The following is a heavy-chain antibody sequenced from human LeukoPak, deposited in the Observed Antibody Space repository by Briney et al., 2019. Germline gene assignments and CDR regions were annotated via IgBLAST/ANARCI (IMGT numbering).Heavy chain of an antibody. V-gene: IGHV3-7*01. CDR3: ARYSSSYAYYYYYMDV. CDR1: GFTFSSYW. D-gene: IGHD6-13*01. CDR2: IKQDGSEK. J-gene: IGHJ6*03. Sequence: GGSLRLSCAASGFTFSSYWMSWVRQAPGKGLEGVAHIKQDGSEKYYVDSVKGRFTISRDNAKNSLYLQMNSLRAEDTAVYYCARYSSSYAYYYYYMDVWGKGTTVTVSS.